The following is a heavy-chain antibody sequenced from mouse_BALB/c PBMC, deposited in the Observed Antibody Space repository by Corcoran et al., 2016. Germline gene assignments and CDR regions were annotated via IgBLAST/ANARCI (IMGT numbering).Heavy chain of an antibody. Sequence: QVTLKETGPGLLKHSQTLSLTCSVSGISLSTSGMGVGWIRQPSGTGLEWLAHIWWDDDKYYNPSLKSQLTISTDTSRNQVFLKITSVDTADTATYYCARSIDYGSSYWYFDVWGAWTTFTVSS. CDR1: GISLSTSGMG. CDR3: ARSIDYGSSYWYFDV. CDR2: IWWDDDK. V-gene: IGHV8-8*01. D-gene: IGHD1-1*01. J-gene: IGHJ1*01.